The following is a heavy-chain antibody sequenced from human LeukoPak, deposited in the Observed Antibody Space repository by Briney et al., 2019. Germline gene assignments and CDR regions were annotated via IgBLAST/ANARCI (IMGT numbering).Heavy chain of an antibody. Sequence: PSETLSLTCTVSGGAISNSELYWGWVRQPPGKGLEWIAMIYYSGSTYSNPSLKSRVTISVDTFKNQFSLKVRSVTAADSAVYFCARLAGHHNNGRFDFWGQGVLVSVSS. CDR2: IYYSGST. D-gene: IGHD1-1*01. CDR3: ARLAGHHNNGRFDF. J-gene: IGHJ4*02. V-gene: IGHV4-39*01. CDR1: GGAISNSELY.